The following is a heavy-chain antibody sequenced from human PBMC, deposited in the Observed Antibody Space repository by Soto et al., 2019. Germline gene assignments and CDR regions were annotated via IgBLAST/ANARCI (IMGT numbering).Heavy chain of an antibody. V-gene: IGHV4-4*02. J-gene: IGHJ4*02. CDR1: GGPISSSNW. Sequence: SETLSLTCAVSGGPISSSNWWSWVRQPPGTGLEWIGEINHSGSTNYNPSLKSRVTISVDTSKNQFSLKLTSVTAADTAVYYCARDKITGLFDYWGQGTLVTVSS. D-gene: IGHD2-8*02. CDR3: ARDKITGLFDY. CDR2: INHSGST.